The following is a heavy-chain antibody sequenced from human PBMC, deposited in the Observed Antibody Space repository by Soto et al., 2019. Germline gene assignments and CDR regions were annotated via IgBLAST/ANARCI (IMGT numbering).Heavy chain of an antibody. Sequence: SETLSLTCAVSGASISSGNWWTWVRQTPQRGLEYIGEIFHDGTANYYPSFERRVAISVDTSKNQFPLKLTSVTAADTAIYFCARLVYDTRLNYTYFDFWGQGALVTVSS. J-gene: IGHJ4*02. V-gene: IGHV4-4*02. CDR3: ARLVYDTRLNYTYFDF. CDR1: GASISSGNW. D-gene: IGHD2-8*01. CDR2: IFHDGTA.